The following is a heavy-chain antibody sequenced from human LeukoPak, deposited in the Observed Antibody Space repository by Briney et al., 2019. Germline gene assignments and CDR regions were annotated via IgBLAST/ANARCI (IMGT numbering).Heavy chain of an antibody. Sequence: GGSLRLSCAASGFTFSSYSMNWVRQAPGKGLEWVSSISSSSSYIYCADSVKGRFTISRDNAKNSLYLQMNSLRAEDTAVYYCARKKTKVPPDYWGQGTLVTVSS. D-gene: IGHD1-14*01. CDR1: GFTFSSYS. CDR2: ISSSSSYI. V-gene: IGHV3-21*01. J-gene: IGHJ4*02. CDR3: ARKKTKVPPDY.